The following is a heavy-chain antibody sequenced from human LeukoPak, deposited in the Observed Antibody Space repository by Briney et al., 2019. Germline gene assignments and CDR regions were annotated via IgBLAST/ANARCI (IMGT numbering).Heavy chain of an antibody. D-gene: IGHD6-13*01. CDR1: GFTFSSYS. CDR2: ISSSSTTI. Sequence: GGSRRLSCAVSGFTFSSYSMNWVRQAPGKGLEWVSYISSSSTTIYYADSVKGRFTIFRDNARNSLYLQMNSLRAEDTAVYYCARETYSSSWSYYFDYWGQGTLVTVSS. J-gene: IGHJ4*02. CDR3: ARETYSSSWSYYFDY. V-gene: IGHV3-48*01.